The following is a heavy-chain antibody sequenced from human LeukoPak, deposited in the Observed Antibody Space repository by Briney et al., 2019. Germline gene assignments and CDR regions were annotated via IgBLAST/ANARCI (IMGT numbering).Heavy chain of an antibody. Sequence: PGGSLRLSCAASGFTVSSTYMSWVRQAPGKGLEWVSVIYSGGNIYYIESVKGRFTISRDTSKNTLYLQMNSLRAEDTAVYYCAKVKMGGNHYFDYWGQGTLVTVSS. CDR1: GFTVSSTY. V-gene: IGHV3-53*01. D-gene: IGHD1-14*01. CDR2: IYSGGNI. CDR3: AKVKMGGNHYFDY. J-gene: IGHJ4*02.